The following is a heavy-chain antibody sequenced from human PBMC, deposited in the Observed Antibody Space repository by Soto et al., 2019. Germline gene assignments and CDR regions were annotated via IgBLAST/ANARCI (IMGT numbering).Heavy chain of an antibody. J-gene: IGHJ3*02. D-gene: IGHD1-1*01. CDR2: INPSGGST. CDR1: GYTFTSYY. Sequence: APVKVSRKASGYTFTSYYMHWVRQAPGQGLEWMGIINPSGGSTSYAQKFQGRVTMTRDTSTSTVYMELSSLRSEDTAVYYCAWSRAAFDIWGQGTMVTVSS. CDR3: AWSRAAFDI. V-gene: IGHV1-46*01.